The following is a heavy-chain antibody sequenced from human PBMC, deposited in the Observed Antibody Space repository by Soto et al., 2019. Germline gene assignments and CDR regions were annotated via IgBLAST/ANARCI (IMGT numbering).Heavy chain of an antibody. CDR2: INHSGST. Sequence: SETLSLTCAVYGGSFSGYYWSWIRQPPGKGLEWIGEINHSGSTNYNPSLKSRVTISVDTSKNRFSLKLSSVTAADTAVYYCARGPIVVVPAAMQRRPYYFDYWGQGTLVTVSS. V-gene: IGHV4-34*01. D-gene: IGHD2-2*01. CDR3: ARGPIVVVPAAMQRRPYYFDY. CDR1: GGSFSGYY. J-gene: IGHJ4*02.